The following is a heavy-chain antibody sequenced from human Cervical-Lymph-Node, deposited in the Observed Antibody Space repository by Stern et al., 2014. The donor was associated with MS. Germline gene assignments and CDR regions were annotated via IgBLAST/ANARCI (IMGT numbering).Heavy chain of an antibody. D-gene: IGHD6-19*01. Sequence: QLVESGAEVQKPGASVKVSCKASGYSFTAYYIHWVRQVPGQGLEWMGRINPNSGGPNYAHRFPGRVTMSRETSLSPGYLELNRLRNDDTAVYYCARVHRYSSGWYINFWGQGTLVTVSS. CDR2: INPNSGGP. V-gene: IGHV1-2*06. CDR3: ARVHRYSSGWYINF. CDR1: GYSFTAYY. J-gene: IGHJ4*02.